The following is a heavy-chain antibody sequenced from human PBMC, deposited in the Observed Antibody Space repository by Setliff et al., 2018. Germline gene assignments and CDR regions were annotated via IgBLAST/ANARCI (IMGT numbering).Heavy chain of an antibody. CDR2: IYPGDSDT. CDR3: ARSRSNFWSGYFNWFDP. CDR1: GYSFTSYW. Sequence: PGESLKISCKGSGYSFTSYWIGWVRQMPGKGLEWMGIIYPGDSDTRYSPSFQGQVTISADKSISTAYLQWSSLKASDTAMYYCARSRSNFWSGYFNWFDPWGQGTLVTVS. V-gene: IGHV5-51*01. D-gene: IGHD3-3*01. J-gene: IGHJ5*02.